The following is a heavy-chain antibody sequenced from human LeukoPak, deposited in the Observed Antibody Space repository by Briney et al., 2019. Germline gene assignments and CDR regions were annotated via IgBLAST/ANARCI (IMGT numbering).Heavy chain of an antibody. CDR1: GFTFSSYS. Sequence: GGSLRLSCAASGFTFSSYSMNWVRQAPGKGLEWVSNISSSSSTIYYADSVKGRFTISRDNAKNSLYLQMNSLRAEDTALYYCAKRAAGTRGYYFDYWGQGTLVTVSS. V-gene: IGHV3-48*04. D-gene: IGHD6-13*01. J-gene: IGHJ4*02. CDR2: ISSSSSTI. CDR3: AKRAAGTRGYYFDY.